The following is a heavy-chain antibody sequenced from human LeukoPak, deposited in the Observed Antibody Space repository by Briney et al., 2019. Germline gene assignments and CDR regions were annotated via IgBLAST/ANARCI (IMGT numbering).Heavy chain of an antibody. J-gene: IGHJ2*01. Sequence: GESLKISCKGSGYSFTSYWISWVRQMPGKGLEWMGRIDPSDSYTNYSPSFQGHVTISADKSISTAYLQWSSLKASDTAMYYCARHDRWLSHYRFFDPWGRCTPVTVSS. CDR2: IDPSDSYT. CDR1: GYSFTSYW. CDR3: ARHDRWLSHYRFFDP. V-gene: IGHV5-10-1*01. D-gene: IGHD3-9*01.